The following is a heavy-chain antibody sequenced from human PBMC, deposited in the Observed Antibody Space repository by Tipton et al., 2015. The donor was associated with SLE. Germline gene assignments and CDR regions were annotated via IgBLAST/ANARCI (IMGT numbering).Heavy chain of an antibody. CDR3: ARDQGASGSHDY. J-gene: IGHJ4*02. D-gene: IGHD1-14*01. V-gene: IGHV3-11*06. Sequence: FTISRDNAKNSLYLQMDSLRAEDTAVYYCARDQGASGSHDYWGQGTLVTVSS.